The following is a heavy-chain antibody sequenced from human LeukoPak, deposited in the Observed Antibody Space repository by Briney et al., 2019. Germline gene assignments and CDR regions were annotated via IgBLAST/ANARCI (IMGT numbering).Heavy chain of an antibody. Sequence: SSETLSLTCTVSGGSISSSSYYWGWIRQPPGKGLEWIGSIYYSGSTYYNPSLKSRVTISVDTSKNQFSLKLSSVTAADTAVYYCARAGLRDYVWGRGKVGQETCYFDYWGQGTLVTVSS. CDR1: GGSISSSSYY. V-gene: IGHV4-39*07. CDR2: IYYSGST. D-gene: IGHD3-16*01. J-gene: IGHJ4*02. CDR3: ARAGLRDYVWGRGKVGQETCYFDY.